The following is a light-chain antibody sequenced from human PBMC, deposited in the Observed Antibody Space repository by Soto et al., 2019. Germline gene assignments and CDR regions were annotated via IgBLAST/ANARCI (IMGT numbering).Light chain of an antibody. V-gene: IGKV3-20*01. Sequence: EVALTQSPGTLSLSPGARANLSCRASQSIATNYLTWYQQKPGQAPRVLIYDASTRATGIPDRFSGSGSGTDFTLTISSLEPEEFAVYYCQQYGSSPWTFGQATKVEI. J-gene: IGKJ1*01. CDR3: QQYGSSPWT. CDR2: DAS. CDR1: QSIATNY.